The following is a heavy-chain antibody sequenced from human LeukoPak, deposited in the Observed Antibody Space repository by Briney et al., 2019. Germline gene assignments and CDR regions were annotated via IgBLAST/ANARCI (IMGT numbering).Heavy chain of an antibody. CDR1: GGSISSSSYY. D-gene: IGHD3-10*01. CDR3: ATHYGSGSYYFDY. CDR2: IYYSGST. Sequence: SETLSLTCTVSGGSISSSSYYWGWIRQPPGKGLEWIGSIYYSGSTYYNPSLKSRVTISVDTSENQFSLKLSSVTAADTAVYYCATHYGSGSYYFDYWGQGTLVTVSS. J-gene: IGHJ4*02. V-gene: IGHV4-39*01.